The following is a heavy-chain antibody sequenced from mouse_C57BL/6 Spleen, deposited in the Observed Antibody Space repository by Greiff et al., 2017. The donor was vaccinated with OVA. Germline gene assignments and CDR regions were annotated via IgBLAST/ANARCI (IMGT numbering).Heavy chain of an antibody. CDR2: IYPGSGST. CDR1: GYTFTSYW. Sequence: VQLQQSGAELVKPGASVKMSCKASGYTFTSYWITWVKQRPGQGLEWIGDIYPGSGSTNYNEKFKSKATLTVDTSSSTAYMQLSSLTSEDSAVYYCARRRDGYYWYFDVWGTGTTVTVSS. D-gene: IGHD2-3*01. J-gene: IGHJ1*03. V-gene: IGHV1-55*01. CDR3: ARRRDGYYWYFDV.